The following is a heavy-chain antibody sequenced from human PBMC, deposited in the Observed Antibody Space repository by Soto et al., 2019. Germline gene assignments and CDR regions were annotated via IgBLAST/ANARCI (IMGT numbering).Heavy chain of an antibody. CDR2: IYYSGST. D-gene: IGHD3-9*01. Sequence: SETLSLTCTVSGGSVSSSSCYWGWIRQPPGKGLEWIGSIYYSGSTYYNPSLKSRVTISVDTSKNQFSLKLSSVTAADTAVYYCARGFPPATLRYFDWSPFHWFDPWGQGTLVTVSS. J-gene: IGHJ5*02. V-gene: IGHV4-39*07. CDR1: GGSVSSSSCY. CDR3: ARGFPPATLRYFDWSPFHWFDP.